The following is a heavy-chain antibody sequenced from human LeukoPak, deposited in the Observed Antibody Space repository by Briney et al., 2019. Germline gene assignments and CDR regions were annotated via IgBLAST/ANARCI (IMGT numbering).Heavy chain of an antibody. CDR3: ARDLSRSPAWFDP. V-gene: IGHV1-2*06. J-gene: IGHJ5*02. Sequence: ASVKVSCKASGYTFTGYYMHWVRQAPGQGLEWMGRINPNSGGTNYAQKFQGRVTMTRYTSISTSYMELSRLRSDDTAVYYWARDLSRSPAWFDPWGEGTLVTVSS. D-gene: IGHD3-16*02. CDR2: INPNSGGT. CDR1: GYTFTGYY.